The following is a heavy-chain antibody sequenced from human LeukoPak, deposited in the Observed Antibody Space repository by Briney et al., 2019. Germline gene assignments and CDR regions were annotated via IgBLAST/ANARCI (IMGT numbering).Heavy chain of an antibody. CDR3: ARVSKAVAGYFDY. D-gene: IGHD6-19*01. CDR2: IIPIFGVA. CDR1: GGTFSSYA. J-gene: IGHJ4*02. Sequence: GASVKVSCKASGGTFSSYAISWVRQAPGQGLEWMGRIIPIFGVANYAQKFQGRVTITADKSTSTAYMELSSLRSEDTAVYYCARVSKAVAGYFDYWGQETLVTVSS. V-gene: IGHV1-69*04.